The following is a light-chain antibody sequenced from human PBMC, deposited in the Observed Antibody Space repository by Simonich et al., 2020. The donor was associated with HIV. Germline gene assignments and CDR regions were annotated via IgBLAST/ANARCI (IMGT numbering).Light chain of an antibody. Sequence: DIQMTQSPSTLSASVGDRVTITCRASQSISSWLAWYQQKPGKVPKLLIYKASSLESGVPSRFSGSGSGTEFPLTISSLQPDDFATYYCQQYNSYPGTFGQGTKVEIK. J-gene: IGKJ1*01. CDR2: KAS. V-gene: IGKV1-5*03. CDR3: QQYNSYPGT. CDR1: QSISSW.